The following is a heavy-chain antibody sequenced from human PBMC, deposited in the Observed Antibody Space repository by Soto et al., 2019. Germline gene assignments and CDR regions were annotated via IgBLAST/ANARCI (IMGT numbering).Heavy chain of an antibody. V-gene: IGHV4-59*01. Sequence: PSETLSLTCTVSGGSISSYYWSWIRQPPGKGLEWIGYIYYSGSTNYNPSLKSRVTISVDTSKNQFSLKLSSVTAADTAVYYCARVRGYSYGGDYYGMDVWGQGTTVTVSS. D-gene: IGHD5-18*01. CDR1: GGSISSYY. CDR2: IYYSGST. J-gene: IGHJ6*02. CDR3: ARVRGYSYGGDYYGMDV.